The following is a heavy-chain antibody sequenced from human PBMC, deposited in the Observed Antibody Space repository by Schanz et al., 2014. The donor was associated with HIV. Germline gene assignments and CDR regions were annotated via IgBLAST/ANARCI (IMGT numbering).Heavy chain of an antibody. J-gene: IGHJ4*02. D-gene: IGHD3-22*01. Sequence: EVQLVESGGDLVQPGGSLRLSCAASGFTFSNYWMHWVRQAPGKGLVWVSRMDLDGSTTNYADSVKGRFTISRDNAKNTLYLQMNSLRAEDTAVYYCAREVVEYYYDSSGYFDYWGQGTLVTVSS. V-gene: IGHV3-74*01. CDR2: MDLDGSTT. CDR1: GFTFSNYW. CDR3: AREVVEYYYDSSGYFDY.